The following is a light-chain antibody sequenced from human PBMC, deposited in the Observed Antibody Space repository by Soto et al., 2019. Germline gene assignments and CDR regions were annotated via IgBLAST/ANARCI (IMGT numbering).Light chain of an antibody. Sequence: DIQMTQSPSSLSASVGDRVTITCRASQSISSYLNWSQQKPGKAPKLLIYAASSLQSGVPPRFRGRGSATSFTLPISSRQPEDFSTYYCQQSYSTPPITFGKGTRLAMK. CDR2: AAS. J-gene: IGKJ5*01. CDR3: QQSYSTPPIT. CDR1: QSISSY. V-gene: IGKV1-39*01.